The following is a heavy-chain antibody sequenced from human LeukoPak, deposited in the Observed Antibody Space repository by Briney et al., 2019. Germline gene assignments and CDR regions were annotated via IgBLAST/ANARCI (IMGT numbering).Heavy chain of an antibody. CDR3: ARGRVVPAANVFDY. J-gene: IGHJ4*02. V-gene: IGHV4-34*01. Sequence: GSLRLSCAASGFTFSSYAMSWIRQPPGKGLEWIGEINHSGSTNYNPSLKSRVTISVDTSKNQFSLKLSSVTAADTAVYYCARGRVVPAANVFDYWGQGTLVTVSS. CDR2: INHSGST. CDR1: GFTFSSYA. D-gene: IGHD2-2*01.